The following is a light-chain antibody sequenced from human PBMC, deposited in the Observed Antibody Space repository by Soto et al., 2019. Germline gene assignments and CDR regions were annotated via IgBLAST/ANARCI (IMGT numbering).Light chain of an antibody. CDR1: QDISNY. Sequence: DIQMTQSPSSLSASVGDRVTITCQASQDISNYLNWYQQKPGKAPKLLIYDASNLETGVPSRFSGSGSETDFTLTISSLQPEDIATYYCHQYDNLPYTFGQGTKLEIK. J-gene: IGKJ2*01. CDR2: DAS. V-gene: IGKV1-33*01. CDR3: HQYDNLPYT.